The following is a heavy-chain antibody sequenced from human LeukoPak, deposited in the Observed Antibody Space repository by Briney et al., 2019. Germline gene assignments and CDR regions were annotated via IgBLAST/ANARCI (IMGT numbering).Heavy chain of an antibody. Sequence: PGGSLRLSCAASGFTFTNAWMNWVRQAPGQGLEWVGRIKGETNDETTDYAAPVKDRFIISRDDSRNTLYLQMNSLKSEDTAVYYCARVPRYDGGSGGFDPWGQGTLVTVSS. CDR3: ARVPRYDGGSGGFDP. D-gene: IGHD3-16*01. CDR1: GFTFTNAW. V-gene: IGHV3-15*07. J-gene: IGHJ5*02. CDR2: IKGETNDETT.